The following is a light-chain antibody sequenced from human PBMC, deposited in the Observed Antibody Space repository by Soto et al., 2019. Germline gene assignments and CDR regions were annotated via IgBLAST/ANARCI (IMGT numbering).Light chain of an antibody. J-gene: IGKJ5*01. CDR1: QSVSSSY. V-gene: IGKV3-15*01. Sequence: EIVLTQSPGTLSLSPGERATLSCRASQSVSSSYLAWYQQKPGQAPRLLIYDASTRAPGIPARFSGSGSGTEFTITISSLQSEDFEVYYCEQYNNWPITFGQGTRREIK. CDR2: DAS. CDR3: EQYNNWPIT.